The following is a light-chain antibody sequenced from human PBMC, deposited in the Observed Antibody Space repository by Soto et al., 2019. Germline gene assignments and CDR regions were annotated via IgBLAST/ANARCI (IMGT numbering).Light chain of an antibody. CDR1: QWFXSTY. J-gene: IGKJ4*01. CDR2: GAS. V-gene: IGKV3-20*01. Sequence: VLSLSPGALSLSPGERATLSCRASQWFXSTYSAWYGQNPGQAPGPLXYGASSRATGIPDRFSGGGSGTDFTLTISRLEPEYFAVYYCQQFSCYMLTFGGGTMVDIK. CDR3: QQFSCYMLT.